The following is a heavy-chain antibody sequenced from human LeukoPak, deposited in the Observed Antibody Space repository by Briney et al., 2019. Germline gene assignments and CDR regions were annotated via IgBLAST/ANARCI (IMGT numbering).Heavy chain of an antibody. J-gene: IGHJ4*02. Sequence: ASVKVSCKASGYTFTGYYMHWVQQAPGQGLEWMGWINPNSGGTNYAQKFQGRVTMTRDTSISTAYMELSRLRSDDTAVYYCARSDPGTGVIDYWGQGTLVTVSS. V-gene: IGHV1-2*02. CDR3: ARSDPGTGVIDY. CDR2: INPNSGGT. D-gene: IGHD2-8*02. CDR1: GYTFTGYY.